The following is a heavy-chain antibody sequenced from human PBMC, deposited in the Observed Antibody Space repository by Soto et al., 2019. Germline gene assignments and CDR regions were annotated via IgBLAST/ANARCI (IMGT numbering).Heavy chain of an antibody. Sequence: GGSLRLSSAASGLTFSSYAMSLVRQAPGKGLEWVSAISGSGGSTYYADSVKGRFTISRDNSKNTLYLQMNSLRVEDTAVYYCAKVRFLEWLLYDYWGQGTLVTV. J-gene: IGHJ4*02. CDR1: GLTFSSYA. V-gene: IGHV3-23*01. CDR2: ISGSGGST. CDR3: AKVRFLEWLLYDY. D-gene: IGHD3-3*01.